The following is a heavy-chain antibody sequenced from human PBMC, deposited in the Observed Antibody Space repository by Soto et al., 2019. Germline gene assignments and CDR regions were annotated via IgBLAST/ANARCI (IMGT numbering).Heavy chain of an antibody. Sequence: GASVKLTCKDSGDAFTSYGISWVRQAPGQGLEWMGWISAYNGNTNYAQKLQGRVTMTTDTSTSTAYMELRSLRSDDTAVYYCAREVYGDYDLDWFDPWGQGTLVTVPQ. J-gene: IGHJ5*02. CDR2: ISAYNGNT. V-gene: IGHV1-18*01. CDR1: GDAFTSYG. CDR3: AREVYGDYDLDWFDP. D-gene: IGHD4-17*01.